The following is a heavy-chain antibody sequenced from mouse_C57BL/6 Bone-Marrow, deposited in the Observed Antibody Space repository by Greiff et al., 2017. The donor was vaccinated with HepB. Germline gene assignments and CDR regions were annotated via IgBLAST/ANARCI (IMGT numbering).Heavy chain of an antibody. D-gene: IGHD1-1*01. CDR2: INPSSGYT. CDR1: GYTFTSYW. Sequence: QVQLQQSGAELAKPRASVKLSCKASGYTFTSYWMHWVKQRPGQGLEWIGYINPSSGYTKYNQKFKDKATLTADKSSSTAYMQLSSLTYEDSAVYYCARYYYGSSPYWYFDVWGTGTTVTVAS. V-gene: IGHV1-7*01. J-gene: IGHJ1*03. CDR3: ARYYYGSSPYWYFDV.